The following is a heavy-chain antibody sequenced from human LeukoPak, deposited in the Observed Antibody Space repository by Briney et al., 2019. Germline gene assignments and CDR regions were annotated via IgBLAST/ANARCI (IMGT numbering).Heavy chain of an antibody. Sequence: GGSLRLSCAASGFTFSTYSMNWVRQAPGKGLEWVSYISSSSSTIYYADSVKGRFTISRDNAKNSLYLQMNSLRAEDTAVYYCARDQEYSSSSDVWGKGTTVTVSS. CDR1: GFTFSTYS. J-gene: IGHJ6*04. D-gene: IGHD6-6*01. V-gene: IGHV3-48*01. CDR2: ISSSSSTI. CDR3: ARDQEYSSSSDV.